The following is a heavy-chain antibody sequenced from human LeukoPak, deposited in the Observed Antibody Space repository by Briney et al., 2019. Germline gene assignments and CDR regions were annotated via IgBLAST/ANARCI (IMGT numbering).Heavy chain of an antibody. Sequence: PSETLSLTCTVSGGSISSYYWSWIRQSPGKGLEWIGYIYYSGSTNYNPSLKSRVTISVDTSKNQFSLKLSSVTAADTAVYYCARDNHDSSGYYPYYFDYWGQGTLVTVSS. D-gene: IGHD3-22*01. CDR2: IYYSGST. V-gene: IGHV4-59*01. CDR1: GGSISSYY. CDR3: ARDNHDSSGYYPYYFDY. J-gene: IGHJ4*02.